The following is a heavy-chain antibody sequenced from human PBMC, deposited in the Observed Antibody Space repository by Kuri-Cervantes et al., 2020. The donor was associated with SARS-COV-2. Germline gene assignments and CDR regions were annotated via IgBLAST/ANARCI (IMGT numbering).Heavy chain of an antibody. Sequence: SETLSLTCAVSGASISRGGYYWSWIRHHPGQGLEWIGYVYNTGSTFYNPSLKSRISISVDTSQNQFSLRLTSVTAADTAVYYCARAGTIFGVVIQNFDYWGQGTLVT. CDR3: ARAGTIFGVVIQNFDY. D-gene: IGHD3-3*01. CDR1: GASISRGGYY. CDR2: VYNTGST. V-gene: IGHV4-31*11. J-gene: IGHJ4*02.